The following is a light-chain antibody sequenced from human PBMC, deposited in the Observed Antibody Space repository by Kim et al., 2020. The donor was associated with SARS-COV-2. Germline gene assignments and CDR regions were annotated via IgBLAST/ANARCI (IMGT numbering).Light chain of an antibody. Sequence: QSALTQPPSASGSPGQSVTISCTGSSSDVGNYNYVSWYQQHPGKAPKLMIYEVSKRPSGVPDRFSGSKSGNTASLTVSGLQAEDEADYYCSSYAGRNRLVFGGGTQLTVL. V-gene: IGLV2-8*01. CDR2: EVS. J-gene: IGLJ2*01. CDR1: SSDVGNYNY. CDR3: SSYAGRNRLV.